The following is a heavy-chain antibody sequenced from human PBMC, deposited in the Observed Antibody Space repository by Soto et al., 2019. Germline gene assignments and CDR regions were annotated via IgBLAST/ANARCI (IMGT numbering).Heavy chain of an antibody. V-gene: IGHV1-8*01. CDR3: ARGSSTSQDFDY. CDR1: GYTFTSYD. D-gene: IGHD2-2*01. J-gene: IGHJ4*02. CDR2: MNPNSGNT. Sequence: QVQLVQSGAEVKKPGASVKVSCKASGYTFTSYDINWVRQATGQGLEWMGWMNPNSGNTGYAQKFLGRVTMTRNTSISTAYMELRSLRSEDTAVYYCARGSSTSQDFDYWGQGTLVTVSS.